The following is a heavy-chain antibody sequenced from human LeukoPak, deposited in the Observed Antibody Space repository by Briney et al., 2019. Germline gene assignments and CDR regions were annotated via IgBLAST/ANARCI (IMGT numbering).Heavy chain of an antibody. D-gene: IGHD1-26*01. CDR2: ISLAGQT. CDR1: GGSISGTNW. V-gene: IGHV4/OR15-8*02. Sequence: SETLSLTCGVSGGSISGTNWWSWVRQPPGQGLEWIGEISLAGQTNYNPSLNGRVTMSLDKSSNQLSLHLTSVTAADTATYYCSRESGPFCPFGYWGQGTLVIVS. J-gene: IGHJ4*02. CDR3: SRESGPFCPFGY.